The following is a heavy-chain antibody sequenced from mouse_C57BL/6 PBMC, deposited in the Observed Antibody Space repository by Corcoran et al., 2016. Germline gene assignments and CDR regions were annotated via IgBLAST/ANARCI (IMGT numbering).Heavy chain of an antibody. V-gene: IGHV9-3*01. J-gene: IGHJ2*01. CDR2: INTYSGVP. CDR1: GYTFTTYG. Sequence: QIQLVQSGPELKKPGETVKISCKASGYTFTTYGMSWVKQAPGKGLKWMGWINTYSGVPTYADDFKGRFAFSLETSASTAYLQINNLKNEDTATYFCARGPYYFDYWGQGTTLTVSS. CDR3: ARGPYYFDY.